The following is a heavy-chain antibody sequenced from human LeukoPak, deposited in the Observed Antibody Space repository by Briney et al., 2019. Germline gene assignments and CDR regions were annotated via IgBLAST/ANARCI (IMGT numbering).Heavy chain of an antibody. Sequence: PSETLSLTCTVSGGSISDYYWNWIRQPPGKGLEWIGYVHYSGSTNYKPSLKSRVTISVDTSKNQFSLKLSSVTAADTAVYYCAREGYYYDSKGYFDYWGQGTLVTVSS. CDR3: AREGYYYDSKGYFDY. J-gene: IGHJ4*02. CDR2: VHYSGST. V-gene: IGHV4-59*12. CDR1: GGSISDYY. D-gene: IGHD3-22*01.